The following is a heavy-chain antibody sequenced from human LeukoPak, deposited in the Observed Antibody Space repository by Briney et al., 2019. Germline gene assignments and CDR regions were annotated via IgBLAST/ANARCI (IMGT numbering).Heavy chain of an antibody. D-gene: IGHD3-22*01. Sequence: PSETLSLTCAVYGGSFSGYYWSWIRQPPGKGLEWIGEINHSGSTNYNPSLKSRVTISVDTSKSQFSLKLSSVTAADTAVYYCARQGDSSGYYRRRYYMDVWGKGTTVTISS. J-gene: IGHJ6*03. CDR3: ARQGDSSGYYRRRYYMDV. CDR2: INHSGST. CDR1: GGSFSGYY. V-gene: IGHV4-34*01.